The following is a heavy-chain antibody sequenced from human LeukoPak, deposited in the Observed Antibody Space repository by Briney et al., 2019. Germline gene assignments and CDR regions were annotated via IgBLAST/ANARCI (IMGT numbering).Heavy chain of an antibody. CDR2: ISSSTYT. D-gene: IGHD6-19*01. CDR3: ARERIYSSGWYLIDY. V-gene: IGHV3-11*05. J-gene: IGHJ4*02. Sequence: GGSLRLSCAVSGFTFSDYYMTWIRQAPGKGLEWVSYISSSTYTNYADSVKGRFTISRDNAKNSLYLQMNSLRAEDTAVYYCARERIYSSGWYLIDYWGQGTLVTVSS. CDR1: GFTFSDYY.